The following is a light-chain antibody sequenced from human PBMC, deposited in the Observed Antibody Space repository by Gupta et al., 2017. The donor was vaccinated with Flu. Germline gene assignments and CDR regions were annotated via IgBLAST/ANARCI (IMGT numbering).Light chain of an antibody. CDR1: RSVGNNF. V-gene: IGKV3-20*01. CDR3: LQDEGISHT. CDR2: GAS. J-gene: IGKJ1*01. Sequence: EIVLTQSPGTLSLPPGERATLSCRASRSVGNNFLAWYLKKPGQAPRLLIYGASTRAAGIPVRFSGSGSGTDFTLTINRLETEDFAVYYCLQDEGISHTFGQGTRVDIK.